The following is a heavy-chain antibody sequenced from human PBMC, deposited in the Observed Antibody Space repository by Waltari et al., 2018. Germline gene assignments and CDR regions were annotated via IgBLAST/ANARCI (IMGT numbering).Heavy chain of an antibody. CDR3: ASDPSIGSNLYRYFDF. CDR1: GRTFNSNA. J-gene: IGHJ4*02. D-gene: IGHD2-8*01. Sequence: EVQLVESGGGLVQPGGSLRLYCAASGRTFNSNAMNWVRQAPGKGLEWVSYISSSSGAIYYADSVKGRFTISRDNAKNSLYLQMNSLRADDTAVYYCASDPSIGSNLYRYFDFWGQGTLVTVSS. CDR2: ISSSSGAI. V-gene: IGHV3-48*01.